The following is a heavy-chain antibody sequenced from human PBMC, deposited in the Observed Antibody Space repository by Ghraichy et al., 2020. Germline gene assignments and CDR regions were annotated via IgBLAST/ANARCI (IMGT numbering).Heavy chain of an antibody. CDR3: ARSNFWSGYYIGNYYYYMDV. J-gene: IGHJ6*03. V-gene: IGHV3-33*01. Sequence: GGSLRLSCAASGFTFSSYGMHWVRQAPGKGLEWVAVIWYDGSNKYYADSVKGRLTISSDNSKNTLYLQMNSLGAEDTAVYYCARSNFWSGYYIGNYYYYMDVWGKGTTVTVSS. CDR1: GFTFSSYG. D-gene: IGHD3-3*01. CDR2: IWYDGSNK.